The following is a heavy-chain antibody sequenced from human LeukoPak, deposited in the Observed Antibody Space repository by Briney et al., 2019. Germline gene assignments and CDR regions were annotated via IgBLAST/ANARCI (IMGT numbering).Heavy chain of an antibody. Sequence: GESLKISCKGSGYSFTNYWIGWVRQMPGKGLEWMGTIYPGDSDAKYSPSFQGQVTISADKSISTAYLQWSSLKASDTAMYYCARRIAAAGSIGTRYFDYWGQGTLVTVSS. CDR2: IYPGDSDA. D-gene: IGHD6-13*01. J-gene: IGHJ4*02. CDR1: GYSFTNYW. V-gene: IGHV5-51*01. CDR3: ARRIAAAGSIGTRYFDY.